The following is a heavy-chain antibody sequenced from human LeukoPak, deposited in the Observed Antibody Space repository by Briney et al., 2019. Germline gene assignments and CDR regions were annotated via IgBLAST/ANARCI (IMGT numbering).Heavy chain of an antibody. CDR2: ISYDGSNK. J-gene: IGHJ4*02. D-gene: IGHD3-3*01. V-gene: IGHV3-30-3*01. CDR3: ASSGRNNYDFWRGYYLY. Sequence: GGSLRLSCAASGFTFSSYAMHWVRQAPGKGLEWVAVISYDGSNKYYADSVKGRFTISRDNSKNTLYLQMNSLRAEDTAVYYCASSGRNNYDFWRGYYLYWGQGTLVTVSS. CDR1: GFTFSSYA.